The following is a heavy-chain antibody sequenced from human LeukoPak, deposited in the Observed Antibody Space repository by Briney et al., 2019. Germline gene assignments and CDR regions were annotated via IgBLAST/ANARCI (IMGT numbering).Heavy chain of an antibody. D-gene: IGHD5-24*01. V-gene: IGHV1-2*02. Sequence: ASVKVSCKASGYTFTAYHIHWVRQAPGQGLEWMGWINPNSGDTNYAQKFQGRVTMTRDTSITTAYMELSGLTSDDTAVYFCARIRDVDYWGQGTLVTVSS. CDR1: GYTFTAYH. J-gene: IGHJ4*02. CDR3: ARIRDVDY. CDR2: INPNSGDT.